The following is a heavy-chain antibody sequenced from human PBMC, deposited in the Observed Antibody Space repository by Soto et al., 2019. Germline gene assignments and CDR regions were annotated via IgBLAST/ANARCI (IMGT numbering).Heavy chain of an antibody. CDR1: GFIFDIYS. D-gene: IGHD3-10*01. CDR2: ISSSSSYI. CDR3: ARDRGAASDIRYYYYGIDV. V-gene: IGHV3-21*01. Sequence: PGGSLRLSCAASGFIFDIYSMTWVRQAPGKGLEWVSSISSSSSYIYYLVSVKGRFTISRDNAENSLYLQMSSLRADDTAVYYCARDRGAASDIRYYYYGIDVWGQGTTVTVSS. J-gene: IGHJ6*02.